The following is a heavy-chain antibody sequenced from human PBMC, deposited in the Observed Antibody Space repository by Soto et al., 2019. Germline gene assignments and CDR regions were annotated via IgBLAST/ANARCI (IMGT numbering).Heavy chain of an antibody. V-gene: IGHV1-18*01. CDR2: ISTYNGNT. D-gene: IGHD3-3*01. Sequence: QVQLVQSGGEVEKPGASVKVSCKTSGYSFTTYGISWVRQAPGQGLDWMGWISTYNGNTKYTQRLQGRVTMTTDTTTSTASMELRSVTSDDTAVYYCARGPADYPDYSGTYFLDYWGQGTMVTVSS. J-gene: IGHJ4*02. CDR3: ARGPADYPDYSGTYFLDY. CDR1: GYSFTTYG.